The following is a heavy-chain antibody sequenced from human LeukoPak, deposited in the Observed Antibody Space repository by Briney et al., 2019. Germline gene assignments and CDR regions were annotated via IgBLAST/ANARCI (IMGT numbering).Heavy chain of an antibody. V-gene: IGHV4-39*01. D-gene: IGHD3-22*01. J-gene: IGHJ4*02. CDR2: IYYSGST. Sequence: SETPSLTCTVSGGSITSSSYYWGWIRQPPGKGLEWIGSIYYSGSTYYNPSLKSRVTISVDTSKNQFSLKLSSVTAADTAVYYCARPRTNYYDSSGYYFDNWGQGTLVTVSS. CDR3: ARPRTNYYDSSGYYFDN. CDR1: GGSITSSSYY.